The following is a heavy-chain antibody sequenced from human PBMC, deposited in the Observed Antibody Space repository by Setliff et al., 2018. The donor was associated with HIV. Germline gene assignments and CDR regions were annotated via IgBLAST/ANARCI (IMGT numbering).Heavy chain of an antibody. D-gene: IGHD2-2*01. CDR3: ARGYCSSTSCYGIYYFDN. V-gene: IGHV1-8*01. J-gene: IGHJ4*02. CDR1: GYNFTSHD. Sequence: ASVKVSCKASGYNFTSHDINWVRQAPGQGLEWMGWMNPKSGNTGYTRKFQGRVTMTRKTSISTAYMELRSLRSDDTAVYYCARGYCSSTSCYGIYYFDNWGQGTPVTVSS. CDR2: MNPKSGNT.